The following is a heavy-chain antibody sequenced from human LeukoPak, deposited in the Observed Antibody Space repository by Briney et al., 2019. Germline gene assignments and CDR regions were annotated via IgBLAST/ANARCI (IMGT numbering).Heavy chain of an antibody. V-gene: IGHV4-59*08. CDR1: GGSISSYC. Sequence: NSSETLSLTCTVSGGSISSYCWSWIRQPPGKGLEWIGYIYYSGSTNYNPSLKSRVTISVDTSKNQFSLKLSSVTAADTAVYYCGSHARWSDGSYNDYWGKGTLVTVSS. D-gene: IGHD1-26*01. J-gene: IGHJ4*02. CDR3: GSHARWSDGSYNDY. CDR2: IYYSGST.